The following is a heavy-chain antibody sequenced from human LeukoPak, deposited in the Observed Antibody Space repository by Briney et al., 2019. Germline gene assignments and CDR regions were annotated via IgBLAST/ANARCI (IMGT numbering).Heavy chain of an antibody. V-gene: IGHV4-59*12. CDR3: ARGGRLGSNYYYYMDV. CDR2: IYYSGST. CDR1: GGSISNYY. Sequence: SETLSLTCTVSGGSISNYYWNWIRQPPGKGLEWIGCIYYSGSTYYNPSLKSRVTISVDTPKNQFSLKLSTVTAADPAVYYCARGGRLGSNYYYYMDVWGKGTTVTVSS. D-gene: IGHD3-10*01. J-gene: IGHJ6*03.